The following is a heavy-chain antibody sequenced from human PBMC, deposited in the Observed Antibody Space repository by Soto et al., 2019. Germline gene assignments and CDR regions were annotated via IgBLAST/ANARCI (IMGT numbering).Heavy chain of an antibody. D-gene: IGHD4-17*01. J-gene: IGHJ6*02. CDR3: ALLYGDYGYYGMDV. Sequence: QVQLVQSGAEVKKPGSSVKVSCKASGGTFSSYTISWVRQARGQGLEWMGRIIPILGIANYAQKFQGRVTITADKSTSTEYMELSSLRSEDTAVYYCALLYGDYGYYGMDVWGQGTTVTVSS. V-gene: IGHV1-69*02. CDR1: GGTFSSYT. CDR2: IIPILGIA.